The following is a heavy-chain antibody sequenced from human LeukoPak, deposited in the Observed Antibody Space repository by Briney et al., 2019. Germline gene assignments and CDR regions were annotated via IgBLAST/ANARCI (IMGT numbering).Heavy chain of an antibody. Sequence: GGSLRLSCAASGFTFDDYAMHWVRQAPGKDLEWVSGIGRNSATIDYADSVKGRFTISRDNARNSLYLQMNSLRPEDTALYYCARGASNYGSFWFDPWGQGTLVTVSS. CDR2: IGRNSATI. J-gene: IGHJ5*02. D-gene: IGHD4-11*01. CDR3: ARGASNYGSFWFDP. CDR1: GFTFDDYA. V-gene: IGHV3-9*01.